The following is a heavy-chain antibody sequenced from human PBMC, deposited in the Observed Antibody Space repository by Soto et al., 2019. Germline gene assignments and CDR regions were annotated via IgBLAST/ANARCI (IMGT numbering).Heavy chain of an antibody. D-gene: IGHD6-6*01. CDR2: INPSGGST. CDR3: ARDSGIAARPDWFDP. CDR1: GYTFTSYY. J-gene: IGHJ5*02. Sequence: ASVKVSCKASGYTFTSYYMHWVRQALGQGLEWMGIINPSGGSTSYAQKFQGRVTMTRDTSTSTVYMELSSLRSEDTAVYYCARDSGIAARPDWFDPWGQGTLVAVSS. V-gene: IGHV1-46*03.